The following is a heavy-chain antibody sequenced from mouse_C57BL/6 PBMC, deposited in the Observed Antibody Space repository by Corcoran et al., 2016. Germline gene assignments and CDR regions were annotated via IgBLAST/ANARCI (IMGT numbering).Heavy chain of an antibody. CDR1: GYTFTDYN. CDR2: INPNNGGT. CDR3: ERYYYYCSSYGDWYFDV. D-gene: IGHD1-1*01. Sequence: EVQLQQSGPELVKPGASVKIPCKASGYTFTDYNMDWVKQSHGKSLEWIGDINPNNGGTIYNQKFKGKATLTVDKSSSTAYMELRILTSEDTAVYYCERYYYYCSSYGDWYFDVWGTGTTVTVSS. V-gene: IGHV1-18*01. J-gene: IGHJ1*03.